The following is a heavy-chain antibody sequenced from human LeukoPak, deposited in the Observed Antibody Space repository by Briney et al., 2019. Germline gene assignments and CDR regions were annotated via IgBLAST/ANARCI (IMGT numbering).Heavy chain of an antibody. CDR2: INHSGST. Sequence: PSETLSLTRAVYGGSFSGYYWSWIRQPPGKGLEWIGEINHSGSTNYNPSLKSRVTISVDTSKNQFSLKLSSVTAADTAVYYCARVGWSGLEINWGQGTLVTVSS. CDR1: GGSFSGYY. J-gene: IGHJ4*02. CDR3: ARVGWSGLEIN. D-gene: IGHD3-3*01. V-gene: IGHV4-34*01.